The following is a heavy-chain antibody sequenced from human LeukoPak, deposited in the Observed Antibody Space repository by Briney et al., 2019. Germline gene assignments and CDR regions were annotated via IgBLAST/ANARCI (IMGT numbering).Heavy chain of an antibody. J-gene: IGHJ4*02. Sequence: GGSLRLSCAASGFTFSDYYMSWIRQAPGKGLEWVSYISSSGSTIYYADSVKGRFTISRDNAKNSLYLQVNSLRAEDTAVYYYATMDTAMVPVDYWGQGTLVTVSS. CDR2: ISSSGSTI. CDR1: GFTFSDYY. D-gene: IGHD5-18*01. V-gene: IGHV3-11*04. CDR3: ATMDTAMVPVDY.